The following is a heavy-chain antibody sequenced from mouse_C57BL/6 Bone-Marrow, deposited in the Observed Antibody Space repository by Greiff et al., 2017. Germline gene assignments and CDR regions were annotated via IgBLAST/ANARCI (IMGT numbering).Heavy chain of an antibody. CDR1: GYTFTDYN. V-gene: IGHV1-18*01. J-gene: IGHJ3*01. CDR2: INPNNGGT. D-gene: IGHD2-5*01. Sequence: EVQLQQSGPELVKPGASVKIPCKASGYTFTDYNMDWVKQSHGKSLEWIGGINPNNGGTIYNQKFKGKATLTVDKSSSTAYMELRSLTSEDTAVYYVATYYSNLGFAYWGQGNLVTVSA. CDR3: ATYYSNLGFAY.